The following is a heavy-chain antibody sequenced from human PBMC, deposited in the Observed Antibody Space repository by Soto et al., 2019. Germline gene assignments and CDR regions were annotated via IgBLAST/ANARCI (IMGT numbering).Heavy chain of an antibody. CDR3: ARGIRRYYDFWSGYTHYFDY. V-gene: IGHV3-48*03. D-gene: IGHD3-3*01. CDR1: GFTFSSYE. J-gene: IGHJ4*02. Sequence: PGGSLRLSCAASGFTFSSYEMNWVRQAPGKGLEWVSYISSSGSTIYYADSVKGRFTISRDNAKNSLYLQMNSLRAEDTAVYYCARGIRRYYDFWSGYTHYFDYWGQGPLVTVSS. CDR2: ISSSGSTI.